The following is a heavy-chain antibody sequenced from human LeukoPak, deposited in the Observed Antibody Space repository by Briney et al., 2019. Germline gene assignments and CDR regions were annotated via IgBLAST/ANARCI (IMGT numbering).Heavy chain of an antibody. Sequence: GGSLRLSCAASGFTFSSYGMSWVRQAPGKGLEWVSAISGSGGSTYYADSVKGRFTISRDNAKNSLYLQMNSLRAEDTAVYYCARGGGSGWYEGSAFDIWGQGTMVTVSS. CDR3: ARGGGSGWYEGSAFDI. CDR1: GFTFSSYG. J-gene: IGHJ3*02. D-gene: IGHD6-19*01. V-gene: IGHV3-23*01. CDR2: ISGSGGST.